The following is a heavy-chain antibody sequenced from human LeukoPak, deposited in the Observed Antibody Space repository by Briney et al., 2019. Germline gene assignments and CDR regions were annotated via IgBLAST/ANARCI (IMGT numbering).Heavy chain of an antibody. D-gene: IGHD5-18*01. CDR2: IYYSGST. CDR3: ARQEEYSYGVYYFDY. V-gene: IGHV4-59*08. CDR1: GGSISSYY. J-gene: IGHJ4*02. Sequence: EPSETLSLTCTVSGGSISSYYWSWIRQPPGKGLEWIGYIYYSGSTNYNPSLKSRVTISVDTSKNQFSLKLSSVTAADTAVYYCARQEEYSYGVYYFDYWGQGTLVTVSS.